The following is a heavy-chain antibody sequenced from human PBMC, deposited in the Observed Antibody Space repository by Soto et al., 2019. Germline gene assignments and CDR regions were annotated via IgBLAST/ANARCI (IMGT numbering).Heavy chain of an antibody. CDR2: ISGSGDFT. J-gene: IGHJ3*02. Sequence: EVQLLESGGGLVQPGGSLRLSCAASGFTLSSYALSWVRQAPGKGLNWVSGISGSGDFTFDADSVKGRFTISRDNSVNTLYLQMNSLRXEDXXVYYCARGPTIFGVGVDAFDIWGQGTMVTVSS. D-gene: IGHD3-3*01. CDR3: ARGPTIFGVGVDAFDI. V-gene: IGHV3-23*01. CDR1: GFTLSSYA.